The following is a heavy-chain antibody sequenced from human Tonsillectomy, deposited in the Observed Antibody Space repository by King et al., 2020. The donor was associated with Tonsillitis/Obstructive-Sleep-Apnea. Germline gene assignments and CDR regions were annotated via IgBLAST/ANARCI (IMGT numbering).Heavy chain of an antibody. J-gene: IGHJ4*02. Sequence: VQLVESGAEVKKPGASVKVSCKASGYTFTTYYMHWVRQAPGQGLEWMGIINPSGGSTSYAQKFQGRVTMTRDTSTSTVYMELSSLRSEDTAVYYCARIAEGGWDPFYYDSSAYPDHDFDYWGQGTLVTVSS. CDR3: ARIAEGGWDPFYYDSSAYPDHDFDY. V-gene: IGHV1-46*01. D-gene: IGHD3-22*01. CDR2: INPSGGST. CDR1: GYTFTTYY.